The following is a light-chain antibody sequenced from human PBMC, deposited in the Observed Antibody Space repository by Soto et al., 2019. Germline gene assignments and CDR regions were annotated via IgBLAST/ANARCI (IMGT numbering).Light chain of an antibody. J-gene: IGKJ2*01. CDR3: QQRSNWPPYT. Sequence: EIVMTQSPATLSVSPGERATLSCRASQSVSSNLAWYQQKPGQVPRLLIYGASTRASGIPARVSGSGSGTEFTLTISSLQSEDFAVYYCQQRSNWPPYTFGQGTKLEIK. V-gene: IGKV3-15*01. CDR2: GAS. CDR1: QSVSSN.